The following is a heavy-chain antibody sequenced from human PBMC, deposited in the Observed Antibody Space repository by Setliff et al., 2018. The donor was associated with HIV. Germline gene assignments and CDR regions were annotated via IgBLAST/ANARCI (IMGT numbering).Heavy chain of an antibody. CDR1: GYTFPHAW. V-gene: IGHV5-51*01. CDR3: ADPAVYYCAREGVNFWTPPGWFDP. Sequence: GESLKISCKGSGYTFPHAWIGWVRQMPGKGLEWMGIIYLSDSDTRYSRSFHDQVTISVDQSITISVDTSKNQFSLNLSSVTAADPAVYYCAREGVNFWTPPGWFDPWGQGTLVTVSS. CDR2: IYLSDSDT. J-gene: IGHJ5*02. D-gene: IGHD3-3*01.